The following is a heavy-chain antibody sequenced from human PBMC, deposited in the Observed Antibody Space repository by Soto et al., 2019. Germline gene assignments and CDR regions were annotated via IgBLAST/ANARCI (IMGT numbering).Heavy chain of an antibody. Sequence: GESLQISCKGSGYSFTSYWIGWVRQMPGKGLEWMGIIYPGDSDTRYSPSFQGQVTISADKSISTAYLQWSSLKASDTAMYYCARPAYCGGDCYSVGYWGQGTLVTVSS. CDR2: IYPGDSDT. D-gene: IGHD2-21*02. J-gene: IGHJ4*02. CDR1: GYSFTSYW. V-gene: IGHV5-51*01. CDR3: ARPAYCGGDCYSVGY.